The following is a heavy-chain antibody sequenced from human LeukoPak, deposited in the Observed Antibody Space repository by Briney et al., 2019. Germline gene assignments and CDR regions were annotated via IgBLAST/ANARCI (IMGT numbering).Heavy chain of an antibody. D-gene: IGHD5-24*01. CDR3: AAMDNSAY. Sequence: GGSLRLSCAASGFTFSSYAMHWVRQAPGKGLEWVALIWYDGSSKYYADSVKGRFTISSDNSKNTLYLQMNSLRVEDTAVYYCAAMDNSAYWGQGTLVTVSS. V-gene: IGHV3-33*01. CDR2: IWYDGSSK. CDR1: GFTFSSYA. J-gene: IGHJ4*02.